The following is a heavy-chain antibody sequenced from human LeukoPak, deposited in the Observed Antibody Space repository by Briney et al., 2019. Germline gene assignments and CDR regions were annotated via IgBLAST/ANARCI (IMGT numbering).Heavy chain of an antibody. CDR3: ARFERAAAFDY. Sequence: SETLSLTCAVYGGSFSGYYWSWIRQPPGKGLEWIEEINHSGSTNYNPSLKSRVTISVDTSKNQFSLKLSSVTAADTAVYYCARFERAAAFDYWGQGTLVTVSS. V-gene: IGHV4-34*01. D-gene: IGHD6-13*01. CDR1: GGSFSGYY. CDR2: INHSGST. J-gene: IGHJ4*02.